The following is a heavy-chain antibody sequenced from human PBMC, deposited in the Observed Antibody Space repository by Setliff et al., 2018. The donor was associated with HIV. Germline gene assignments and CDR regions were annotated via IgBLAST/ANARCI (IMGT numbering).Heavy chain of an antibody. CDR3: ARNTDVDSVYRPFHI. CDR1: GFSFSNYW. V-gene: IGHV3-7*03. D-gene: IGHD1-26*01. CDR2: INQDGSEK. J-gene: IGHJ3*02. Sequence: GGSLRLSCAASGFSFSNYWMNWVRQVPGKGLEWVANINQDGSEKKYVDSMKGRLTISRDNAKNSLYLQMTSLRVEDTAVYYCARNTDVDSVYRPFHIWGQGTMVTVSS.